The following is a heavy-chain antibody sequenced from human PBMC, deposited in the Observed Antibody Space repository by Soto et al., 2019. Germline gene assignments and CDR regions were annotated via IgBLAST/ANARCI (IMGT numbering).Heavy chain of an antibody. CDR1: GCKFSNYA. CDR3: AKDRRAGGNSAFYFDF. D-gene: IGHD3-16*01. CDR2: ISATGGGT. Sequence: GGSLRRSCAASGCKFSNYAMSWVRQAPGKGLEWVSLISATGGGTYYADSVKGRFTISRDNSHNTLYLQVHSLTAEDTAVYYCAKDRRAGGNSAFYFDFWGQGAQVTVSS. V-gene: IGHV3-23*01. J-gene: IGHJ4*02.